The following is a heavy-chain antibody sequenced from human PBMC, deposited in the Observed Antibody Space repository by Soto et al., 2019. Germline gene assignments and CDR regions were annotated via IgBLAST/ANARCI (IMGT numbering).Heavy chain of an antibody. D-gene: IGHD3-10*02. CDR1: GFTFSSYG. CDR2: ISYDGSNK. V-gene: IGHV3-30*18. Sequence: PGGSLRLSCAASGFTFSSYGMHWVRQAPGKGLEWVAVISYDGSNKYYADSVKGRFTISRDNSKNTLYLQMNSLRAEDTAVYYCAKLFGELTTVGYYYYYGMDVWGQGTTVTVSS. CDR3: AKLFGELTTVGYYYYYGMDV. J-gene: IGHJ6*02.